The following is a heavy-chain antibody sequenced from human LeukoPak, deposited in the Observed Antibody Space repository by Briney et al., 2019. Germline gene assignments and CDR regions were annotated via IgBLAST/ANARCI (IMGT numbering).Heavy chain of an antibody. V-gene: IGHV3-30*18. CDR3: AKGSGSYDYYDS. D-gene: IGHD1-26*01. J-gene: IGHJ4*02. Sequence: GGSLRLSCAASGFTFSTFALDWVRQAPGKGLEWVAGLSSDGSKTFYEDSVKGRFSISRDNSKNTLYLLLNSLRVEDTAVYYCAKGSGSYDYYDSWGQGALVSVS. CDR2: LSSDGSKT. CDR1: GFTFSTFA.